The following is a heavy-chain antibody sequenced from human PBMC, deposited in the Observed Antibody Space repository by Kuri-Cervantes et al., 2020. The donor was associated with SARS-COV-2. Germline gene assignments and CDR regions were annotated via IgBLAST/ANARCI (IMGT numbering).Heavy chain of an antibody. Sequence: ASVKVSCKASGYTFTSYDINWVRQATGQGLEWMGWMNPNSGNTGYAQKFQGRVTMTTDTSTNTAYMELRSLRSDDTAVYYCARNRTGDGDWEYYFDYWGQGTLVTVSS. J-gene: IGHJ4*02. D-gene: IGHD7-27*01. CDR2: MNPNSGNT. CDR1: GYTFTSYD. V-gene: IGHV1-8*02. CDR3: ARNRTGDGDWEYYFDY.